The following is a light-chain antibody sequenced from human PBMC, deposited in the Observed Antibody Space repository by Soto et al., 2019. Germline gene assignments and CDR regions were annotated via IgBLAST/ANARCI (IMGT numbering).Light chain of an antibody. CDR3: ESYGGSVRGSVV. J-gene: IGLJ1*01. CDR1: SPNLGAGYD. CDR2: GDV. V-gene: IGLV1-40*01. Sequence: QSALTQPPPVAGAPGKTVTISCTGSSPNLGAGYDVHWAQQLAGAAPNFRVCGDVNRPSGGRDRCAGCKAGMSADLGITGLQAEGEADHCCESYGGSVRGSVVFGQGRMVT.